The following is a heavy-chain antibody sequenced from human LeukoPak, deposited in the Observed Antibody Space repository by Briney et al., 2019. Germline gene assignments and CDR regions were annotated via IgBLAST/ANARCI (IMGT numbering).Heavy chain of an antibody. Sequence: PSETLSLTCTVSGGSISSSIYYWGWIRQPPGKGLEWIGSIYHNANTYYNPSLKSRITISVDTSKNQFSLRLSSVTAADTAVYYCARHNRITMTLDYWGQGTLVTVSS. CDR3: ARHNRITMTLDY. D-gene: IGHD3-22*01. CDR2: IYHNANT. CDR1: GGSISSSIYY. V-gene: IGHV4-39*07. J-gene: IGHJ4*02.